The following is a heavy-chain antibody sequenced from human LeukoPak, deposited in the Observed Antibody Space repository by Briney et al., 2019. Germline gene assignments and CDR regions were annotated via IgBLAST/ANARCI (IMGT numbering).Heavy chain of an antibody. J-gene: IGHJ4*02. V-gene: IGHV3-23*01. CDR2: ISGSGSST. CDR3: AKDRDDYVWGSYRYKYFDY. Sequence: GGSLRLSCAASGFTFSSYAISWVRQAPGKGLEWVSAISGSGSSTYYADSVKGRFTISRDNSKNTLYLQMNSLRVEDTAVYYCAKDRDDYVWGSYRYKYFDYWGQGTLVTVSS. D-gene: IGHD3-16*02. CDR1: GFTFSSYA.